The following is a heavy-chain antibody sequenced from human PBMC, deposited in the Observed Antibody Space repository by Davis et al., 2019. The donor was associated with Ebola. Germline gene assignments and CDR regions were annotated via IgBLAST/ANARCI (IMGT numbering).Heavy chain of an antibody. CDR3: ASQYYYDSSGYYYGRFDP. D-gene: IGHD3-22*01. CDR1: GGSISSGGYS. V-gene: IGHV4-30-2*03. Sequence: SETLSLTCAVSGGSISSGGYSWSWIRQPPGKGLEWIGYIYHSGSTYYNPSLKSRVTISVDTSKNQFSLRLRSVTAADTAMYYCASQYYYDSSGYYYGRFDPWGQGTLVTVSS. CDR2: IYHSGST. J-gene: IGHJ5*02.